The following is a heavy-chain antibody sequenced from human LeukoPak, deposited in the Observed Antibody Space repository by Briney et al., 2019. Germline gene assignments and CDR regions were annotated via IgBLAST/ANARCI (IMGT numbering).Heavy chain of an antibody. J-gene: IGHJ4*02. Sequence: QPGGSLRLSCAASGFTSSSYAMHWVRQAPGKGLEWVAVISYDGSNKYYADSVKGRFTISRDNSKNTLYLQMSSLRAEDTAVYYCARDGHYDSSGYYPYYFDYWGQGTLVTVSS. CDR1: GFTSSSYA. CDR2: ISYDGSNK. V-gene: IGHV3-30-3*01. CDR3: ARDGHYDSSGYYPYYFDY. D-gene: IGHD3-22*01.